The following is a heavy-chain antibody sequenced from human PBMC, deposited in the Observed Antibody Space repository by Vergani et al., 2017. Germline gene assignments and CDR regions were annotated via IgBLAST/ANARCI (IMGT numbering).Heavy chain of an antibody. CDR1: GGTFSSYA. CDR3: ARIPSDLYSYGLQDVHFDY. CDR2: IIPIFGTA. V-gene: IGHV1-69*01. Sequence: QVQLVQSGAEVKKPGSSVKVSCKASGGTFSSYAISWVRQAPGQGLEWMGGIIPIFGTANYAQKFQGRVTITADESTSTAYMELSSLRSEDTAVYYCARIPSDLYSYGLQDVHFDYWGQGTLVTVSS. D-gene: IGHD5-18*01. J-gene: IGHJ4*02.